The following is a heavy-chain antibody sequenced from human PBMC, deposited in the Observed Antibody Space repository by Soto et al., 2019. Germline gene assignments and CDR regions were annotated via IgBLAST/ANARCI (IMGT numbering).Heavy chain of an antibody. CDR3: ARAGRVAARPRIDYYYYYGMDV. J-gene: IGHJ6*02. V-gene: IGHV1-3*01. Sequence: ASVKVSCKASGYTCTSYAMHWVRQAPGQRLEWMGWINAGNGNTKYSQKFQGRVTITMDTSASTAYMELSSLRSEDTAVYYCARAGRVAARPRIDYYYYYGMDVWGQGTTVTVSS. CDR2: INAGNGNT. CDR1: GYTCTSYA. D-gene: IGHD6-6*01.